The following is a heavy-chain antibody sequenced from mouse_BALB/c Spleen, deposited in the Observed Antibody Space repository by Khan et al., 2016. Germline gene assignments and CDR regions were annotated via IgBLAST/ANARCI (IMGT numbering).Heavy chain of an antibody. CDR3: ARSGSNYYAMDY. D-gene: IGHD2-5*01. Sequence: EVQLQESGPELVKPGASVKISCKASGYTFTDYNMHWVKQSHGKSLEWIGYIYPYNGGTGYNQKFKSKATLTVDNSSSTAYMELRSLTSEDSAVYYCARSGSNYYAMDYWGQGTSVTVSS. CDR2: IYPYNGGT. J-gene: IGHJ4*01. CDR1: GYTFTDYN. V-gene: IGHV1S29*02.